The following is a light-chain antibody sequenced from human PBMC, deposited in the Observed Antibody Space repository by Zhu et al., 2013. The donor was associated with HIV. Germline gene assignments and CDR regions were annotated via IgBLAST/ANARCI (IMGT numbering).Light chain of an antibody. V-gene: IGKV3-20*01. CDR3: QQYGSSPLT. J-gene: IGKJ4*01. Sequence: DIVLTQSPGTLSLSPGEGATLSCRASQSVGNNFLAWYQQKPGQAPRLVIYDASRRATGIPARFSGSGSWDETSLSASPDWRPEDLAVYYCQQYGSSPLTFGRRDHVRAQT. CDR2: DAS. CDR1: QSVGNNF.